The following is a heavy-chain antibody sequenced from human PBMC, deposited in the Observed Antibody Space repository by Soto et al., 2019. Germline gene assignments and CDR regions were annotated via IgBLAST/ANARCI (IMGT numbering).Heavy chain of an antibody. CDR1: GFTFSSYE. V-gene: IGHV3-48*03. D-gene: IGHD1-20*01. CDR2: ISSSGSTI. Sequence: LILSCAASGFTFSSYEMNWVRQAPGTGLEWVSYISSSGSTIYYADSVKGRFTISRDNAKNSLYLQMNSLRAEDTAVYYCARVANPPGYNWNDIGMDAWGQGTTVTVS. CDR3: ARVANPPGYNWNDIGMDA. J-gene: IGHJ6*02.